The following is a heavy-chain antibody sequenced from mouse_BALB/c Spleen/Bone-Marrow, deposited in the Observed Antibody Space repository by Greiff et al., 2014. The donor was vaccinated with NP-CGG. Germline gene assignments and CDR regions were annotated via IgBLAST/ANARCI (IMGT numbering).Heavy chain of an antibody. Sequence: ESGPGLVKPSQSLSLTCTVTGYSIISDYAWNWIRQFPGNKLEWMGYISYSGNTSYNPSLKSRISITRDTSKNQFFLQLNSVTTEDTATYYCARYDYDGVDYWGQGTTLTVSS. D-gene: IGHD2-4*01. CDR3: ARYDYDGVDY. J-gene: IGHJ2*01. CDR2: ISYSGNT. CDR1: GYSIISDYA. V-gene: IGHV3-2*02.